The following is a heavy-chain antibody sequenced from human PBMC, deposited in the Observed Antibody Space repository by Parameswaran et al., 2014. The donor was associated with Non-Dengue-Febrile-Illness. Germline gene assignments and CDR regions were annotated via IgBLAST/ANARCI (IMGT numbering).Heavy chain of an antibody. D-gene: IGHD4-17*01. V-gene: IGHV3-9*01. Sequence: AMPGVRQAPGKGLEWVSGISWNSGSIGYADSVKGRFTISRDNAKNSLYLQMNSLRAEDTALYYCAKVGYGDYADYFDYWGQGTLVTVSS. CDR3: AKVGYGDYADYFDY. CDR2: ISWNSGSI. J-gene: IGHJ4*02. CDR1: A.